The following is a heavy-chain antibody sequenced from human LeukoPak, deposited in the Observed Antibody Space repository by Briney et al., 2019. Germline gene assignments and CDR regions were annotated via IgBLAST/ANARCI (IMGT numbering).Heavy chain of an antibody. CDR1: GFTFSSYA. J-gene: IGHJ4*02. Sequence: PGGSLRLSCAASGFTFSSYAMTWVRQPPGKGLEWVSAIGSGGDTKYADSVKGRFTISRDNSKKTLYLQMSSLRAEDSAIYYCAYKWSCAYWGQGTLVTVSS. D-gene: IGHD1-1*01. CDR3: AYKWSCAY. CDR2: IGSGGDT. V-gene: IGHV3-23*01.